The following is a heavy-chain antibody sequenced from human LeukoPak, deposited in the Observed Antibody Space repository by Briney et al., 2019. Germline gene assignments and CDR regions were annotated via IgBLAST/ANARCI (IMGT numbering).Heavy chain of an antibody. Sequence: TGGSLRLSCAASGFTFTNYEMNWVRQAPGKGLEWVSYISGSGSAIYSADSVNGRFTISRDNAENSLYLQMNSLRAEDTAVYYCARDPVGATTPDCWGQGALVTVSS. CDR1: GFTFTNYE. CDR3: ARDPVGATTPDC. D-gene: IGHD1-26*01. CDR2: ISGSGSAI. V-gene: IGHV3-48*03. J-gene: IGHJ4*02.